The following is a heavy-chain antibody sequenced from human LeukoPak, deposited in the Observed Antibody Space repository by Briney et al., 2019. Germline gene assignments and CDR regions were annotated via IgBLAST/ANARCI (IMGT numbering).Heavy chain of an antibody. D-gene: IGHD2-2*01. CDR1: GGSISRYY. CDR2: IYTSGST. CDR3: ARLGEVVPAAKCWFDP. V-gene: IGHV4-4*09. J-gene: IGHJ5*02. Sequence: SETLSPTCTVSGGSISRYYWSWIRQPPGKGLEWIGYIYTSGSTNYNPSLKSRVTISVDTSKNQFPLKLSSVTAADTAVYYCARLGEVVPAAKCWFDPWGQGTLVTVSS.